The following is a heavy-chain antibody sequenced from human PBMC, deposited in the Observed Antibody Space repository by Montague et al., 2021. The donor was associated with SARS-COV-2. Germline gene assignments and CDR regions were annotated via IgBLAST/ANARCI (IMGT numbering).Heavy chain of an antibody. D-gene: IGHD6-13*01. Sequence: SETLSLTCAVSGGSITGFSWSWVRQPAGKGLEWIGRVTTSGTTNXSPSLRSRVTMSVDTSKNQFSLNLNSVTAADTAIYYCARVSLAAAATRSDYWGQGTLVTVSS. J-gene: IGHJ4*02. CDR1: GGSITGFS. V-gene: IGHV4-4*07. CDR2: VTTSGTT. CDR3: ARVSLAAAATRSDY.